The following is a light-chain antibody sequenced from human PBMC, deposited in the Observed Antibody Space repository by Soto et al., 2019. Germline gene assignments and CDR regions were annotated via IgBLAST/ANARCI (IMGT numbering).Light chain of an antibody. CDR2: GAS. J-gene: IGKJ1*01. CDR3: QQYGSSPPT. CDR1: QSVRSSH. V-gene: IGKV3-20*01. Sequence: EIALTQSPDTLSLSPGERATLSCRASQSVRSSHLAWYQQKPGQAPRLLIYGASSRATGIPDRFSGGGSGTDFTLTISRLEPEDFAVYYCQQYGSSPPTFGQGTKVDIK.